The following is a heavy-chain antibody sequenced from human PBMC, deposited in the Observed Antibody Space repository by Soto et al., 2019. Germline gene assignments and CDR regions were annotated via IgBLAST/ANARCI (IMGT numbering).Heavy chain of an antibody. D-gene: IGHD6-25*01. CDR2: ISSSGSTI. V-gene: IGHV3-48*03. Sequence: EVQLVESGGGLVQPGGSLRLSCAASGFTFSSYEMNWVRQAPGKGLEWVSYISSSGSTIYYADSVKGRFTISRDNAKNSLYLQMNSLRAEDTAVYYCARDQETATKGPGGMDVWGQGTTVTVSS. CDR3: ARDQETATKGPGGMDV. J-gene: IGHJ6*02. CDR1: GFTFSSYE.